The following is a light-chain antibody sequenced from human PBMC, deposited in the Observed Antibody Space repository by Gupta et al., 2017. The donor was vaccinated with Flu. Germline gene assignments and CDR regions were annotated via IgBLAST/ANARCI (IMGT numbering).Light chain of an antibody. Sequence: DRVTITCRASKRIASALAWYQQKPGKAPALLIYAASTLRSAVTSRFSGSGSGTEFTLTINSLQAEELATYYCQQVYTYRPWTFGQGTKVE. CDR3: QQVYTYRPWT. CDR2: AAS. CDR1: KRIASA. J-gene: IGKJ1*01. V-gene: IGKV1-9*01.